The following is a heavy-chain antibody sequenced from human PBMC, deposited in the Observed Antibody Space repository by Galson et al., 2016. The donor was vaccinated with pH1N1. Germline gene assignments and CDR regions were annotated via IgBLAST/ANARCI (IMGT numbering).Heavy chain of an antibody. V-gene: IGHV3-43D*03. D-gene: IGHD5-24*01. Sequence: SLRLSCAASGFTFDDYAMHWVRQAPGKGLEWVSLISWNGLSTDYADSVKGRFTISRDNSKNYLYLQMNSLRAEDTALYYCAKSDGYYGGYFDYWGQRTLVTVS. CDR3: AKSDGYYGGYFDY. J-gene: IGHJ4*02. CDR1: GFTFDDYA. CDR2: ISWNGLST.